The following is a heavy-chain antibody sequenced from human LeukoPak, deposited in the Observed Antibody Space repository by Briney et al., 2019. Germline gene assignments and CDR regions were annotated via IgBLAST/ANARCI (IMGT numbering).Heavy chain of an antibody. V-gene: IGHV3-7*01. CDR2: IKQDGSQG. CDR1: GFTFSSYS. Sequence: PGGSLRLSCAASGFTFSSYSMNWVRQAPGKGLEWVANIKQDGSQGYYVDSVKGRFTISRDNAKNSLYLQMNSLRAEDTAVYYCARGMYNNGWYPDYFDYWGQGTLVTVSS. CDR3: ARGMYNNGWYPDYFDY. J-gene: IGHJ4*02. D-gene: IGHD6-19*01.